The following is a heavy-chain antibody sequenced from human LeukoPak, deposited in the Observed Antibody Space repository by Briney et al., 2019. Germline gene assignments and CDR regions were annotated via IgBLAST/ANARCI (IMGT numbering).Heavy chain of an antibody. Sequence: GGSLRLSCAASGFTFSNYGMTWVRQAPGRGLDWVSGISWNSGSIGYADSVKGRFTISRDNAKNSLYLQMNSLRAEDTALYYCAKDNYYDSSGYYDYWGQGTLVTVSS. D-gene: IGHD3-22*01. CDR3: AKDNYYDSSGYYDY. V-gene: IGHV3-9*01. CDR1: GFTFSNYG. CDR2: ISWNSGSI. J-gene: IGHJ4*02.